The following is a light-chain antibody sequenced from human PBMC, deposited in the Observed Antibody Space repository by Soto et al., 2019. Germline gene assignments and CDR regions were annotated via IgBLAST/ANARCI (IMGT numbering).Light chain of an antibody. CDR1: QSVGAD. J-gene: IGKJ4*01. CDR2: GAS. Sequence: IVLTQSPATLSVSPGERATLSCRASQSVGADLAWYQRKPSQAPRLLIYGASSRAPGIPARFSGSGSGTEFTLTISSLQSEDFAVYYCQQYENWPQLTFGGGTKVDIK. CDR3: QQYENWPQLT. V-gene: IGKV3-15*01.